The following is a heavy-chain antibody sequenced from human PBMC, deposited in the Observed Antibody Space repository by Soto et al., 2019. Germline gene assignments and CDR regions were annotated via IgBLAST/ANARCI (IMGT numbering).Heavy chain of an antibody. CDR3: ARAHCTNGVCYRGMDV. D-gene: IGHD2-8*01. CDR2: IYHSGST. J-gene: IGHJ6*02. Sequence: PSETLSLTCAVSGYSISSGYYWGWIRQPPGKGLEWIGSIYHSGSTYYNPSLKSRVTISVDTSKNQFSLKLSSVTAADTAVYYCARAHCTNGVCYRGMDVWGHGTTVTVSS. CDR1: GYSISSGYY. V-gene: IGHV4-38-2*01.